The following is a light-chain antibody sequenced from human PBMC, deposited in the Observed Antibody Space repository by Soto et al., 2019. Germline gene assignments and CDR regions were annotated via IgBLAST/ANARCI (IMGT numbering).Light chain of an antibody. Sequence: ETVLTQSPATLSLSPGERATLSCRASQSVSGCVAWYQQKPGQAPRLLIYDVFNRATGIPARFSGSGSGTDFTLTISSLEPEDFAVYYCQQRSDWPPLTYGGGTKVEIK. J-gene: IGKJ4*01. V-gene: IGKV3-11*01. CDR3: QQRSDWPPLT. CDR2: DVF. CDR1: QSVSGC.